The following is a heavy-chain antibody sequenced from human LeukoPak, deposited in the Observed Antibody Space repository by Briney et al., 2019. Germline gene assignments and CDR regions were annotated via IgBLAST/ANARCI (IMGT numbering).Heavy chain of an antibody. CDR1: GYTFTGYY. Sequence: ASVKVSRKASGYTFTGYYMHWVRQAPGQGLEWMGWINPNSGGTNYAQKFQGWVTMTRDTSISTAYMELSRLRSDDTAVYYCARAGGGGYSGYEEGRQANYYYYYGMDVWGKGTTVTVSS. D-gene: IGHD5-12*01. J-gene: IGHJ6*04. CDR3: ARAGGGGYSGYEEGRQANYYYYYGMDV. V-gene: IGHV1-2*04. CDR2: INPNSGGT.